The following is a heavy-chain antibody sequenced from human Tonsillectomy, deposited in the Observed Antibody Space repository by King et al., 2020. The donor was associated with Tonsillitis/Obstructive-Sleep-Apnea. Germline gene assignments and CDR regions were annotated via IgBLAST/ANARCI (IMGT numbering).Heavy chain of an antibody. CDR3: ARLSAVAAGTSNTFDI. Sequence: VQLVESGAEVKKPGESLKISCKGSGYNFTNYWIGWVRQMPGKGLEWMGIIYPGDSDTRYSPSFQGQVTISAAKSISTACLRWSSLKASDTAMYYCARLSAVAAGTSNTFDIWGQGTLVIVSS. D-gene: IGHD6-13*01. CDR2: IYPGDSDT. CDR1: GYNFTNYW. J-gene: IGHJ3*02. V-gene: IGHV5-51*01.